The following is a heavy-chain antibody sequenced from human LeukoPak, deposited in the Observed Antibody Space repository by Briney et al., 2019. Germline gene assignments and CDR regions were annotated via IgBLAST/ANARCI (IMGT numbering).Heavy chain of an antibody. CDR2: FDPEDGET. CDR1: GYTLTELS. J-gene: IGHJ4*02. Sequence: ASVKVSCKVSGYTLTELSMHWVRQAPGKGLEWMGGFDPEDGETIYAQKFQGRVTMTEDTSTDTAYMELSRLRSDDTAVYYCARAALQLELAPADYWGQGTLVTVSS. V-gene: IGHV1-24*01. D-gene: IGHD1-7*01. CDR3: ARAALQLELAPADY.